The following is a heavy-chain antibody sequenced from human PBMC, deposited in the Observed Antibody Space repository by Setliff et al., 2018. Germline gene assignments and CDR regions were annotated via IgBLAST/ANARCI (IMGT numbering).Heavy chain of an antibody. Sequence: ASVKVSCKASGYTFTSYDINWVRQATGQGLEWMGWMNPNSGNTGYAQKFQGRVTMTRNTSISTAYMDLSSLRFEDTAVYYCARAQSWSGGPYYFDNWGQGTLVTVS. CDR1: GYTFTSYD. V-gene: IGHV1-8*02. CDR3: ARAQSWSGGPYYFDN. CDR2: MNPNSGNT. D-gene: IGHD3-3*01. J-gene: IGHJ4*02.